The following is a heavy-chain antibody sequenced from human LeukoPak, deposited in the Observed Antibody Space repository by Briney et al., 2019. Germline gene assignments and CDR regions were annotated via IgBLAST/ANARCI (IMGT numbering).Heavy chain of an antibody. J-gene: IGHJ4*02. V-gene: IGHV4-34*01. CDR1: GGSFSGYY. CDR3: ARGRLWFGELQCY. D-gene: IGHD3-10*01. CDR2: INHSGST. Sequence: SETLSLTCAVYGGSFSGYYWSWIRQPPGKGLEWIGEINHSGSTNYNPSLKSRVTISVDTSKNQFSLKLSSVTAADTAVYYCARGRLWFGELQCYWGQGTLVTVSS.